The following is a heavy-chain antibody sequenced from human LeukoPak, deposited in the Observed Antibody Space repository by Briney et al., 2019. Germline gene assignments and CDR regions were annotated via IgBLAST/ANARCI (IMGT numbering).Heavy chain of an antibody. D-gene: IGHD3-22*01. J-gene: IGHJ4*02. CDR3: ARDLGDYYDSSGYFH. CDR2: ISSSSSTI. CDR1: GFTFSSYS. Sequence: PGGSLRLSCAASGFTFSSYSMNWVRQAPGKGLEWVSYISSSSSTIYYADSVKGRFTISRDNAKNSLYLQMNSLRAEDTAVYYCARDLGDYYDSSGYFHWGQGTLVTVSS. V-gene: IGHV3-48*04.